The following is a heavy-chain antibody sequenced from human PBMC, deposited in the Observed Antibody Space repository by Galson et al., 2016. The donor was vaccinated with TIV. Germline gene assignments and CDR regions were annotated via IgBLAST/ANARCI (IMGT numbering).Heavy chain of an antibody. CDR3: ARWAHSGSYYDYFQN. V-gene: IGHV4-31*03. CDR2: IYNSGST. J-gene: IGHJ1*01. CDR1: GGSIHNSAYF. D-gene: IGHD1-26*01. Sequence: TCTVSGGSIHNSAYFWTWIRQRPGQGLEWIGNIYNSGSTDYTPSLESRLTIFLDTSRNQFSMRLISVTAADTAVYYCARWAHSGSYYDYFQNWGQGTLVTVSS.